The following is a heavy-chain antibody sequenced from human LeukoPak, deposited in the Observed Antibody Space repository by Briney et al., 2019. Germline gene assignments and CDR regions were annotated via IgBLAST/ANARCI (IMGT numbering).Heavy chain of an antibody. Sequence: SETLSLTCTVSGGSISSGGYYWSWIRQPPGKGLEWIGYIYHSGSTYYNPSLKSRVTISVDRSKNQFSLKLSSVTAADTAVYYCAREGYDVLSTYPYYYYYMDVWDKGTTVAVSS. D-gene: IGHD3-9*01. V-gene: IGHV4-30-2*01. CDR3: AREGYDVLSTYPYYYYYMDV. CDR2: IYHSGST. J-gene: IGHJ6*03. CDR1: GGSISSGGYY.